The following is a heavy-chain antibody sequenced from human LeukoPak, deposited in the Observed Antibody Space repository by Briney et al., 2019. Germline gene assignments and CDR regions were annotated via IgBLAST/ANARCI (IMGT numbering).Heavy chain of an antibody. J-gene: IGHJ4*02. V-gene: IGHV4-4*07. D-gene: IGHD1-26*01. CDR1: GGSISSYY. Sequence: SETLSLTCTVSGGSISSYYGSWIRQPAGKGLEWIGRIYTSGSTNYNHSLKSLVTMSVDTSKNQFSLKLSSVTAADTAVYYCARDDAAGIVGATPGDYWGQGTLVTVSS. CDR2: IYTSGST. CDR3: ARDDAAGIVGATPGDY.